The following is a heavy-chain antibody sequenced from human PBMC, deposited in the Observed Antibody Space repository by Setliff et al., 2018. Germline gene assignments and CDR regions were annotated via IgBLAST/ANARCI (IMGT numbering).Heavy chain of an antibody. CDR2: IYYSGST. J-gene: IGHJ4*02. D-gene: IGHD6-19*01. CDR3: VRGRRGGWYINYDY. CDR1: GGSISSYY. V-gene: IGHV4-59*01. Sequence: PSETLSLTCTVSGGSISSYYWSWIRQPPGKGLEWIGYIYYSGSTNYNPSLKSRVTISVDTSKNQFSLKLSSVTAADPAVYYCVRGRRGGWYINYDYWGQGTLVTVSS.